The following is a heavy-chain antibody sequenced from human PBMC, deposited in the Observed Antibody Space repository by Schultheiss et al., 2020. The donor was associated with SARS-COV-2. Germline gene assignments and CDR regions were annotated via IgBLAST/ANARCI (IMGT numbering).Heavy chain of an antibody. CDR1: GSSLLLCSF. J-gene: IGHJ6*03. CDR3: GRLRRFLEWPRVDHYYYMDV. D-gene: IGHD3-3*01. CDR2: VSHSGST. Sequence: SETLSLTCAVSGSSLLLCSFLLLIRQPPGKGLEWIGIVSHSGSTNYNPSLKSRVTISVDTSKNQFSLKLSSVTAADTAVYYCGRLRRFLEWPRVDHYYYMDVWGKGISVTVSS. V-gene: IGHV4-38-2*01.